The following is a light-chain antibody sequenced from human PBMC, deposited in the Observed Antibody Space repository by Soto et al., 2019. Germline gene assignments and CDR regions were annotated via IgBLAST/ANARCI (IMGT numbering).Light chain of an antibody. CDR2: YDS. CDR3: QVWDFSSEQPYV. J-gene: IGLJ1*01. V-gene: IGLV3-21*04. CDR1: NIGSKS. Sequence: SYELTQPPSVSVAPGTTARITCGGNNIGSKSVHWYQQKPRQAPVLVIYYDSARPSGIPGRFSGSNSGNTATLTIIRVEAADEADYYCQVWDFSSEQPYVFGIGTKVTVL.